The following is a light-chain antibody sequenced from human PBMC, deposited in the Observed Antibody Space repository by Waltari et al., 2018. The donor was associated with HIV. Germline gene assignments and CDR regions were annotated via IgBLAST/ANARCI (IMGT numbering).Light chain of an antibody. V-gene: IGKV3-20*01. CDR3: QHYRTVPPGT. Sequence: DIELTPSPGTLPLSPGERATLSCRASQAFSDDYITWYRQSPGQAPRLLIFAVANRATGVPDRISGSGSGTDFTLTISRLEPEDFGIYYCQHYRTVPPGTFGPGTKVEIK. CDR2: AVA. J-gene: IGKJ1*01. CDR1: QAFSDDY.